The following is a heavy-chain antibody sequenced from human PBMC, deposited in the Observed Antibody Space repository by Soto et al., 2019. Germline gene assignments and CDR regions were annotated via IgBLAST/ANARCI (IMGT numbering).Heavy chain of an antibody. CDR2: IYYSGST. J-gene: IGHJ6*03. Sequence: NPSETLSLTCTVSGGSISSYYWSWIRQPPGKGLEWIGYIYYSGSTDYNPSLKSRVTISVDTSKNQFSLKLSSVTAADTAVYYCARDKRGWFGEYYYYYMDVWGKGTTVTVSS. V-gene: IGHV4-59*01. D-gene: IGHD3-10*01. CDR1: GGSISSYY. CDR3: ARDKRGWFGEYYYYYMDV.